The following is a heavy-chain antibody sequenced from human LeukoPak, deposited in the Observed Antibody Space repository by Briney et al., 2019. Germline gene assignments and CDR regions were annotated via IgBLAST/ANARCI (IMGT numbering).Heavy chain of an antibody. CDR2: ISSSSSYI. D-gene: IGHD3-16*01. J-gene: IGHJ4*02. CDR1: GFTFSSYS. V-gene: IGHV3-21*01. Sequence: PGGSLRLSCAASGFTFSSYSMNWVRQAPGKGLEWVSSISSSSSYINYADSVKGRFTISRDNAKNSLYLQMNSLRAEDTAVYYCAREGGAGAFDYWGQGTLVTVSS. CDR3: AREGGAGAFDY.